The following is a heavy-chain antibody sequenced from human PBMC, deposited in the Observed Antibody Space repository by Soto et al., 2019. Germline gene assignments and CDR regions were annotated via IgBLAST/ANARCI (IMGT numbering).Heavy chain of an antibody. V-gene: IGHV4-31*03. CDR2: IYYSGST. Sequence: PSETLSLTCTVSGGSISSGGYYWSWIRQHPGKGLEWIGYIYYSGSTYYNPSLKSRVTISVDTSKNQFSLKLSSVTAADTAVYYCARDQLTQYYYHGMDVWGQGTTVTVSS. J-gene: IGHJ6*02. D-gene: IGHD7-27*01. CDR3: ARDQLTQYYYHGMDV. CDR1: GGSISSGGYY.